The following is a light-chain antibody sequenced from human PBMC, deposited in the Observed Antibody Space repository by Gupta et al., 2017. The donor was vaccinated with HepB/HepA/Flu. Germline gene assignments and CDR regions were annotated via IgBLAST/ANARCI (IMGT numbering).Light chain of an antibody. CDR3: AAWDDIRSGVV. Sequence: QPVLTQPPSPSGTPGHRVTIPCAGSSSNFGSNYVYWYQQLPGTAPNLLIYRNNRRRSVVPERFSGSKYGTSASLAISGLRAEDEADYYCAAWDDIRSGVVFGGGTKLTVL. J-gene: IGLJ2*01. CDR2: RNN. V-gene: IGLV1-47*01. CDR1: SSNFGSNY.